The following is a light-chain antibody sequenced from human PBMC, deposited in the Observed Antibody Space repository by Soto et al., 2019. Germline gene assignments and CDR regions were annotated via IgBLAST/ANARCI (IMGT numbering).Light chain of an antibody. CDR1: SSDVGGYNY. V-gene: IGLV2-14*01. J-gene: IGLJ1*01. CDR3: TSYTSSSTPV. CDR2: EVS. Sequence: QSALTQPASVSGSPGQAITIPCTGTSSDVGGYNYVSWYQQHPGKAPKLMIYEVSNRPSGVSDRFSGSKSGNTASLTISGLQAEDEADYYCTSYTSSSTPVFGTGTKGTVL.